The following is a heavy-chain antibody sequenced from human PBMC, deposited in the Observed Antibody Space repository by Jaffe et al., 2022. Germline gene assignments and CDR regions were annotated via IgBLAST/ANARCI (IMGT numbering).Heavy chain of an antibody. CDR2: IYYSGST. CDR1: GGSISSYY. V-gene: IGHV4-59*01. D-gene: IGHD3-22*01. CDR3: ARYYYDSSGSYYYYMDV. J-gene: IGHJ6*03. Sequence: QVQLQESGPGLVKPSETLSLTCTVSGGSISSYYWSWIRQPPGKGLEWIGYIYYSGSTNYNPSLKSRVTISVDTSKNQFSLKLSSVTAADTAVYYCARYYYDSSGSYYYYMDVWGKGTTVTVSS.